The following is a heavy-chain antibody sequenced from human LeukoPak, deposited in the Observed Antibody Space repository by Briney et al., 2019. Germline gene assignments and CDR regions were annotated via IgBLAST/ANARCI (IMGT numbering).Heavy chain of an antibody. CDR2: ISGSGGGT. V-gene: IGHV3-23*01. CDR3: AKVGGIAAAEY. Sequence: PGGSLRFSCAASGFTFSSYAMGWVRQAPGKGLEWVSTISGSGGGTYYADSVRGRFTISRDNSKNTLYLQMSSLRAEDTAVYYCAKVGGIAAAEYWGQGTLVTVSS. D-gene: IGHD6-13*01. J-gene: IGHJ4*02. CDR1: GFTFSSYA.